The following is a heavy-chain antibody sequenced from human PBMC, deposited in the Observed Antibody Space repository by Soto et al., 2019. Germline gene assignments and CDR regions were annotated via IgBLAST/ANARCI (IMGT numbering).Heavy chain of an antibody. V-gene: IGHV4-4*07. CDR3: TRDRMTTGET. CDR1: GVSVTSYT. D-gene: IGHD2-8*02. Sequence: PSETLSLTCIVSGVSVTSYTWSWVRRPAKKGLEWIGRVFSSLSATYSTSLKSRGRISMDTPENRISLKLDSVTAAEAGVYYSTRDRMTTGETWGPGTLVTVCS. CDR2: VFSSLSA. J-gene: IGHJ4*01.